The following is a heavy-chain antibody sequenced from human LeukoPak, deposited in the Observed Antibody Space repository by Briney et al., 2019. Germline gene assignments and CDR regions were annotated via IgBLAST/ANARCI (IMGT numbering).Heavy chain of an antibody. V-gene: IGHV1-46*01. CDR1: GYTFTDYD. CDR3: ARGGEVVVAATLDY. Sequence: ASVRVSCKSSGYTFTDYDITWVRQAPGQGLEWMGIINPSGGSTSYAQKFQGRVTMTRDMSTSTVYMELSSLRSEDTAVYYCARGGEVVVAATLDYWGQGTLVTVSS. J-gene: IGHJ4*02. D-gene: IGHD2-15*01. CDR2: INPSGGST.